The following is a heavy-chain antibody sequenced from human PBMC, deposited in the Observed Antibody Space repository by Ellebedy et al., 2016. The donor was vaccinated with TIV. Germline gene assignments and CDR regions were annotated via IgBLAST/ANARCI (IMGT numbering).Heavy chain of an antibody. CDR3: ARGGGCFGDSCYYADF. J-gene: IGHJ4*02. D-gene: IGHD2-21*01. CDR2: ISDTSI. CDR1: GFVFSSYT. V-gene: IGHV3-21*01. Sequence: PGGSLRLSCAASGFVFSSYTTNWVRQAPGKGLEWVSFISDTSIYYADAVEGRFTISRDNAKNSLYLQMNSLRAEDTAVYYCARGGGCFGDSCYYADFWGQGTLVTVSS.